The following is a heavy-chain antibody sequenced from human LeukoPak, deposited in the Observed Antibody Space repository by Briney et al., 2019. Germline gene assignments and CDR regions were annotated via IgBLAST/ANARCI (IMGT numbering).Heavy chain of an antibody. V-gene: IGHV6-1*01. CDR3: ARRGVGTTSAAFDI. CDR2: TLYRSKWYN. D-gene: IGHD1-26*01. CDR1: GDSVSSNSAA. Sequence: SQTLSLTCAISGDSVSSNSAAWNWIRQSPSRGLEWLGRTLYRSKWYNDYAVSVKSRITINPDTSKNQFSLQLNSVTPEDTAVYYCARRGVGTTSAAFDIWGQGSLVTVSS. J-gene: IGHJ4*02.